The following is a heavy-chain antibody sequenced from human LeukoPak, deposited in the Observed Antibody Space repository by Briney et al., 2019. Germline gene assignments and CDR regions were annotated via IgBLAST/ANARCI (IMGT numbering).Heavy chain of an antibody. CDR1: GFTLNIYA. CDR3: ARDDVLRYFDWKIGGGAFDI. Sequence: GGSLRLSCAASGFTLNIYAMTWVRQAPGKGLAWVSSINSSSSYIYYADSVKGRFTISRDNAKKSLYLQMNSLRAEDTAVYYCARDDVLRYFDWKIGGGAFDIWGQGTMVTVSS. CDR2: INSSSSYI. J-gene: IGHJ3*02. V-gene: IGHV3-21*01. D-gene: IGHD3-9*01.